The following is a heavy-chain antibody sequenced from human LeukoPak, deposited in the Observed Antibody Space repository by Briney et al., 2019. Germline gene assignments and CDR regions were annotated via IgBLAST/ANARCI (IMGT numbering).Heavy chain of an antibody. J-gene: IGHJ5*02. D-gene: IGHD3-9*01. CDR3: ARDSTYYDILTASFDP. V-gene: IGHV1-18*01. Sequence: ASVKVSCKASGYTFTSYGISWVRQAPGQGLEWMGWISAYNGNTNYAQKLQGRVTMTTDTSTSTAYMELRSLRSDDTAVYYCARDSTYYDILTASFDPWGQGTLVTVSS. CDR2: ISAYNGNT. CDR1: GYTFTSYG.